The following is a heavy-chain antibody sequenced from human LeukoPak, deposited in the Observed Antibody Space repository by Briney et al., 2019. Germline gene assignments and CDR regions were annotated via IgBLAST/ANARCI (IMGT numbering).Heavy chain of an antibody. CDR2: IYYSGST. CDR1: GGSISSSSYY. J-gene: IGHJ4*02. V-gene: IGHV4-39*01. CDR3: ARLSAVAGGDY. Sequence: SETLSLTCTVSGGSISSSSYYWGWIRQPPGKGLEWIGSIYYSGSTYYNPSLKSRVTISVDTSKNQFSLKLSSVTAADTAVYYCARLSAVAGGDYWGQGTLVTVSS. D-gene: IGHD6-19*01.